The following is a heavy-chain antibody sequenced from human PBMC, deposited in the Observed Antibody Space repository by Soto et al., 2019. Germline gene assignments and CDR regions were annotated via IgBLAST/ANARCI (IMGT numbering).Heavy chain of an antibody. J-gene: IGHJ4*02. V-gene: IGHV4-31*03. CDR2: ISYSGST. CDR1: VASFSRGGYF. CDR3: ARLGRSFGVVILFMDD. Sequence: PSDTLSLTYIVSVASFSRGGYFRSWHRQDSGKGLEWIGYISYSGSTYYTPTLKSRLTMSVDASRNQFSLRLTPVTAADTGVYYCARLGRSFGVVILFMDDWGQGALVPDTS. D-gene: IGHD3-3*01.